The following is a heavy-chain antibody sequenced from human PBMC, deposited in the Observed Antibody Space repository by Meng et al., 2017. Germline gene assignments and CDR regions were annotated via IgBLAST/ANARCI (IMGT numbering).Heavy chain of an antibody. V-gene: IGHV7-4-1*02. CDR3: ARASGWELPVY. Sequence: VSVNVSCKASGYTFTSYAMNWLRQAPGQGLEGMGWINTNTGNPTYAQGFTGRLVFSLDTSVRTAYLQISGLKAEDTAGYYCARASGWELPVYWGQGTLVTVSS. D-gene: IGHD1-26*01. J-gene: IGHJ4*02. CDR1: GYTFTSYA. CDR2: INTNTGNP.